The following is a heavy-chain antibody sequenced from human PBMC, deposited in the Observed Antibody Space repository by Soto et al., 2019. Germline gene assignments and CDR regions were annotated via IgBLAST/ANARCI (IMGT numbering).Heavy chain of an antibody. D-gene: IGHD3-22*01. Sequence: QVQLVESGGGVVQPGRSLRLSCAASGFTFSSYGMHWVRQAPGKGLEWVAVISYDGSNKYYADSVKGRFTISRDNSKNTLYLQMNSLRAEDTAVYYCAKLQDSSGYAFDYWGQGTLVTVSS. CDR3: AKLQDSSGYAFDY. CDR2: ISYDGSNK. V-gene: IGHV3-30*18. CDR1: GFTFSSYG. J-gene: IGHJ4*02.